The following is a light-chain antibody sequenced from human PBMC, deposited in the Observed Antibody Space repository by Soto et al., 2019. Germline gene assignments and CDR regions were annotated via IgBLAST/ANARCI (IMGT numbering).Light chain of an antibody. V-gene: IGLV1-40*01. CDR2: GNS. CDR1: SSNIGAGYD. J-gene: IGLJ2*01. Sequence: QSVLTQPPSVSGAPGQRVTISCTGSSSNIGAGYDVHWYQQLPGTAPKLLIYGNSNRPSGVPDRFSGSKSGTSASLDITGLQAEDEADYFFQSYDSSLSGVVFGGGTKLTVL. CDR3: QSYDSSLSGVV.